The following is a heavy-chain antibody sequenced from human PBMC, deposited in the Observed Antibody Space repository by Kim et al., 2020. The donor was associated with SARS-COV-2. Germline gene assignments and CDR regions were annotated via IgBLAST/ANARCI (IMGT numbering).Heavy chain of an antibody. CDR3: AKDPHYYDFWGGYLTHQPYYYYYXXXV. Sequence: GGSLRLSCAASGFTFSSYGMHWVRQAPGKGLEWVAVISYDGSNKYYADSVKGRFXXSXDNSKNTLYLQMNSLRAEDTAVYYCAKDPHYYDFWGGYLTHQPYYYYYXXXVWGQGXTVTVSS. V-gene: IGHV3-30*18. J-gene: IGHJ6*02. CDR2: ISYDGSNK. CDR1: GFTFSSYG. D-gene: IGHD3-3*01.